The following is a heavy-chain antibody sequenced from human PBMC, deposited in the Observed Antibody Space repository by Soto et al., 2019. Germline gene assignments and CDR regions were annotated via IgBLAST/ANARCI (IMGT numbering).Heavy chain of an antibody. CDR3: ASRQTIAARNHDAFDI. D-gene: IGHD6-6*01. Sequence: PGESLKISCKGSGYSFTSYWIGWVRQMPGKGLEWMGIIYPGDSDTRYSPSFQGQVTISADKSIGTAYLQWSSLKASDTAMYYCASRQTIAARNHDAFDIWGQGTMVTVSS. CDR1: GYSFTSYW. J-gene: IGHJ3*02. V-gene: IGHV5-51*01. CDR2: IYPGDSDT.